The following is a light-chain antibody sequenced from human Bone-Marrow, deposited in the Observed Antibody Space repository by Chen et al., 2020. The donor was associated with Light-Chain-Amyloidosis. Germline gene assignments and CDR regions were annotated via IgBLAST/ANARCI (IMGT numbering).Light chain of an antibody. CDR3: QVWDRSSDRPV. CDR1: NIGSTI. V-gene: IGLV3-21*02. CDR2: DDS. J-gene: IGLJ3*02. Sequence: SYVLTQPSSVSVAPGQTATIACGGNNIGSTIVHWYQQTPGQAPLLVVYDDSDRPSGIPERLACSNSGNTATLTISRVAAVDEADYYCQVWDRSSDRPVFGGGTKLTVL.